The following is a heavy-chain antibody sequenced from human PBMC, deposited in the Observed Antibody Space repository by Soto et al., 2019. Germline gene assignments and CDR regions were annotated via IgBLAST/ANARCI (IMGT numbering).Heavy chain of an antibody. J-gene: IGHJ3*02. CDR3: ARHQAYDAFDI. CDR1: GYSFTIYW. Sequence: GESLKISCRGSGYSFTIYWISWVRQMPGKGLEWMGRIDPSDSYTNYSPSFQGHVTISADKSISTAYLQWSSLKASDPAMYYCARHQAYDAFDIWGQGTMVTVSS. V-gene: IGHV5-10-1*01. CDR2: IDPSDSYT.